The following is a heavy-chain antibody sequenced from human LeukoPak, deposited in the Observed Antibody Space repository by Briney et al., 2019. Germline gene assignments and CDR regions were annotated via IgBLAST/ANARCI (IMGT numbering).Heavy chain of an antibody. D-gene: IGHD3-16*01. CDR2: ISPNSGDT. V-gene: IGHV1-2*02. Sequence: ASVKVSCKASGYTFSDYYMHWVRQAPGQGLEWMGWISPNSGDTDSAQRFQGRVTLTRDTSISTAYLELSRLRADDTAVYYCARDGGFDNWGQGSLVTVSS. J-gene: IGHJ4*02. CDR1: GYTFSDYY. CDR3: ARDGGFDN.